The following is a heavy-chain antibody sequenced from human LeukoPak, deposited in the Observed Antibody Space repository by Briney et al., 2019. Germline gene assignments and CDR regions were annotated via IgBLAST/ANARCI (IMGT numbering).Heavy chain of an antibody. CDR1: GFTFSDYW. V-gene: IGHV3-7*01. J-gene: IGHJ4*02. D-gene: IGHD4-17*01. CDR2: IDQHGSES. CDR3: ARGGETFDY. Sequence: GGSLRLSCAVSGFTFSDYWMSWVRQAPGKGLEWVANIDQHGSESNHVGSVKGRFTISRDNAKNSLYLQMISLRAEDTAVYYCARGGETFDYWGQGTLVTVSS.